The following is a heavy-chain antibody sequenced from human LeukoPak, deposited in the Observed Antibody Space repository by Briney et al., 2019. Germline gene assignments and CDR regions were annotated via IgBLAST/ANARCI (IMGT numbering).Heavy chain of an antibody. CDR1: GGTFSSYA. Sequence: SVKVSRKASGGTFSSYAISWVRQAPGQGLEWMGRIIPIFGTANYAQKFQGRVTITTDESTSTAYMELSSLRSEDTAVYYCAMPRYCSGGSCYLMGAFDIWGQGTMVTVSS. CDR2: IIPIFGTA. V-gene: IGHV1-69*05. CDR3: AMPRYCSGGSCYLMGAFDI. J-gene: IGHJ3*02. D-gene: IGHD2-15*01.